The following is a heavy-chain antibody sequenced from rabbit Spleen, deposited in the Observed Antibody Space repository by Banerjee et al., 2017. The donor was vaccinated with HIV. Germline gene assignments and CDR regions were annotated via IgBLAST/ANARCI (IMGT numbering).Heavy chain of an antibody. V-gene: IGHV1S45*01. CDR1: GFDFSSGYD. CDR3: AREGTDSDYAFKL. CDR2: AYAGSSGST. Sequence: QEQLVESGGGLVQPEGSLTLTCKASGFDFSSGYDMCWVRQAPGKGLEWVACAYAGSSGSTYSATWAKGRFTISKTSSTTVTLQMTSLTAADTATYFCAREGTDSDYAFKLWGPGTLVTVS. J-gene: IGHJ4*01. D-gene: IGHD2-1*01.